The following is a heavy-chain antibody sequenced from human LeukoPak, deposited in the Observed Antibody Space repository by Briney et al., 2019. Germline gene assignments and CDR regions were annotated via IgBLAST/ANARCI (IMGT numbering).Heavy chain of an antibody. CDR3: ARDRQGGTMIVVPDY. Sequence: PGGSLRLSCAASGFTVSSNYMSWVRQAPGKGLEWVSVIYSGGSTYYADSVKGRFTISRDNSKNTLYLQMNSLRAEDTAVYYCARDRQGGTMIVVPDYWGQGTLVTVSS. D-gene: IGHD3-22*01. J-gene: IGHJ4*02. CDR2: IYSGGST. CDR1: GFTVSSNY. V-gene: IGHV3-53*01.